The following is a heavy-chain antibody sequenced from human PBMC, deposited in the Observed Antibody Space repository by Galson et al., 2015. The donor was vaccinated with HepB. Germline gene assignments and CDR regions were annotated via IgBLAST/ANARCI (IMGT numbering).Heavy chain of an antibody. Sequence: SLRLSCAASGFTFSSYGIHWVRQAPDKGLEWVALISSDGSNKYYADSVKGRFTISRDNSKNKLYLQMNSLRAEDTAVYYCANAGDTGRGDYYYYYGMDVWGQGTTVTVSS. CDR2: ISSDGSNK. CDR1: GFTFSSYG. V-gene: IGHV3-30*18. J-gene: IGHJ6*02. D-gene: IGHD1-14*01. CDR3: ANAGDTGRGDYYYYYGMDV.